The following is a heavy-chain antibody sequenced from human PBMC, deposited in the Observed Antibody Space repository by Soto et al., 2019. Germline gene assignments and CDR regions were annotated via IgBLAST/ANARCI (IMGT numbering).Heavy chain of an antibody. J-gene: IGHJ6*02. D-gene: IGHD5-18*01. V-gene: IGHV5-10-1*01. Sequence: ESLKISCKGSGYSFTSYWISWVRQMPGKGLEWMGRIDPSDSYTNYSPSFQGHVTISADKSISTAYLQWSSLKASDTAMYYCTRLGGYSYELHYGMDVWGQGTTVTVSS. CDR1: GYSFTSYW. CDR2: IDPSDSYT. CDR3: TRLGGYSYELHYGMDV.